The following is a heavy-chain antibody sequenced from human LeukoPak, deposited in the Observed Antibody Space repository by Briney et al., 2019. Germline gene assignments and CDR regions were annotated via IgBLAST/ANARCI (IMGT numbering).Heavy chain of an antibody. D-gene: IGHD3-9*01. Sequence: GASVKVSCKASGYTFTSYYMHWVRQAPGQGLEWMGIVNPSGGSTSYAQKFQGRVTMTRDTSTSTVYMELSSLRSEDTAVYYCARVINEYFDWLSTLGYYYYGMDVWGQGTTVTVS. CDR2: VNPSGGST. CDR1: GYTFTSYY. CDR3: ARVINEYFDWLSTLGYYYYGMDV. V-gene: IGHV1-46*01. J-gene: IGHJ6*02.